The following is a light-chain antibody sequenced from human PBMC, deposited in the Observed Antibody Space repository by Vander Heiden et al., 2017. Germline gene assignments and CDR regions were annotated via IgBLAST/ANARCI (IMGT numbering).Light chain of an antibody. CDR1: SSNLGSNF. J-gene: IGLJ2*01. CDR2: RNN. Sequence: QSVLTQPPSASGTPGQRVNISCSGSSSNLGSNFVFWYQQLPGTAPKLLIYRNNQRPSGAPDRFSGSKSGTSASLAISGLRSEDESDYYCAAWDDSLSGWVFGGGTKLTVL. V-gene: IGLV1-47*01. CDR3: AAWDDSLSGWV.